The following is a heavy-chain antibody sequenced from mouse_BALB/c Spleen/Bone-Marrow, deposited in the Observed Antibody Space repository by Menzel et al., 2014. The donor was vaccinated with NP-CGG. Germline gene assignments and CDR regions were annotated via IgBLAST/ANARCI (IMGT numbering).Heavy chain of an antibody. CDR2: IWSDGST. CDR3: ARTGTYYAMDY. CDR1: GFSLTSYG. V-gene: IGHV2-6*02. Sequence: QVQLKESGPGLVAPSQRAPITCTVSGFSLTSYGVHWVRQPPGKGLEWLVVIWSDGSTTYNSSLKSRLNIRKDNSKSQVFLKVNSLQTDDTAMYYCARTGTYYAMDYWGQGTSVTVSS. J-gene: IGHJ4*01. D-gene: IGHD4-1*01.